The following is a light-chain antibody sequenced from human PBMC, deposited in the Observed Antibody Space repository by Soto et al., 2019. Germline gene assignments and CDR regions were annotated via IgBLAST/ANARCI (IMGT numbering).Light chain of an antibody. CDR1: QSISSTY. Sequence: EIVLMQSPGTLSLSPGERATFSCRASQSISSTYLAGYQQKPGQAPRLLINGASSRATGIPDRFSGSGSGTDFTLTINRLEPEDFAVYYCQQYGYSRTFGQGTKVDIK. CDR2: GAS. J-gene: IGKJ1*01. V-gene: IGKV3-20*01. CDR3: QQYGYSRT.